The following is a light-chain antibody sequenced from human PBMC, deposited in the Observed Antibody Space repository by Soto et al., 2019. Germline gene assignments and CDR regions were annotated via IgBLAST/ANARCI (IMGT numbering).Light chain of an antibody. CDR2: DVT. CDR1: SSDVGGYNF. Sequence: QSALTQPASVSGSPGQSITISCTGTSSDVGGYNFVSWYQQHPDKAPELMIYDVTNRPSGVSNRFSGSKSGNTASLTISGLQAEDEADYYCSSYTSISTYVFGTGTKLTVL. CDR3: SSYTSISTYV. V-gene: IGLV2-14*01. J-gene: IGLJ1*01.